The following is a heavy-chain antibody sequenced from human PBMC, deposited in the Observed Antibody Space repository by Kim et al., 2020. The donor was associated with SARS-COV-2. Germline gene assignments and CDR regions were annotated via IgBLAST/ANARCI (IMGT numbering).Heavy chain of an antibody. CDR3: ARLSLY. CDR2: ISYDGSNK. J-gene: IGHJ4*02. D-gene: IGHD3-16*01. V-gene: IGHV3-30*04. Sequence: GGSLRLSCAASGFTFSSYAMHWVRQAPGKGLEWVAVISYDGSNKYYADSVKGRFTISRDNSKNTLYLQMNSLGAEDTAVYYCARLSLYWGQGTLVTVSS. CDR1: GFTFSSYA.